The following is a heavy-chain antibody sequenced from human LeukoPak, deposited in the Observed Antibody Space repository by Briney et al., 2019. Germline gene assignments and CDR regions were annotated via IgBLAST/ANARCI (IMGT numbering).Heavy chain of an antibody. CDR2: IYSGGST. D-gene: IGHD3-9*01. CDR3: ARGRYFDWFLFDY. CDR1: GFTFSTYA. J-gene: IGHJ4*02. V-gene: IGHV3-66*01. Sequence: GGSLRLSCAASGFTFSTYAMSWVRQAPGKGLEWVSVIYSGGSTYYADSVKGRFTISRDNSKNTLYLQMNSLRAEDTAVYYCARGRYFDWFLFDYWGQGTLVTVSS.